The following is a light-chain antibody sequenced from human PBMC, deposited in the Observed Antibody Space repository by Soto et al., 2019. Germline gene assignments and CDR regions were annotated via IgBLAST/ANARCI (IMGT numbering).Light chain of an antibody. CDR3: QQYNDYSAT. CDR2: DVS. Sequence: DIEMVQSPSALSASVGDTVKIRCRASQKSSPWLAWYQQKPGQAPKLLMYDVSSLKRGVPSRFSGSGSGTEFTLTISSLQPDDFATYYCQQYNDYSATFGQGSKVDIK. CDR1: QKSSPW. V-gene: IGKV1-5*01. J-gene: IGKJ1*01.